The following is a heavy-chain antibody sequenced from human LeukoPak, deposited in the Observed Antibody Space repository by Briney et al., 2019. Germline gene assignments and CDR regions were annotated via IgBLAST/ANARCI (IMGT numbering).Heavy chain of an antibody. J-gene: IGHJ4*02. D-gene: IGHD3-22*01. Sequence: GGSLRLSCVGSGFTFSDYWMSWDRQAPGKGLEWVAVIWYDGSNKYYADSVKGRFTISRDNSKNTLYLQMNSLRAEDTAVYYCAKPGLYYYDSSGYYDYWGQGTLVTVSS. V-gene: IGHV3-33*06. CDR3: AKPGLYYYDSSGYYDY. CDR2: IWYDGSNK. CDR1: GFTFSDYW.